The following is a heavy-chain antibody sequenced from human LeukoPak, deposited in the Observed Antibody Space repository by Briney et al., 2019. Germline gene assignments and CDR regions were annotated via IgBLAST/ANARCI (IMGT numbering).Heavy chain of an antibody. V-gene: IGHV1-69*13. CDR3: ARPFRGIAAAGLLLEGVYYYYMDV. Sequence: GASVKVSCKASGGTFSSYAISWVRQAPGQGLEWMGGIIPIFGTANYAQKFQGRVTITADESTSTAYMELSSLRSEDTAVYYCARPFRGIAAAGLLLEGVYYYYMDVWGKGTTVTVSS. J-gene: IGHJ6*03. CDR1: GGTFSSYA. D-gene: IGHD6-13*01. CDR2: IIPIFGTA.